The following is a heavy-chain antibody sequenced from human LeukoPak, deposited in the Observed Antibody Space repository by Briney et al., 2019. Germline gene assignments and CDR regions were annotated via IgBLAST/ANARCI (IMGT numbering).Heavy chain of an antibody. J-gene: IGHJ3*01. Sequence: PGGSLRLSCAASGFTFSNFGMTWVRQAPGQGIEWVSSIHGAGAVTGYADSVKGRFTTSRDNSENTLYLHMDSLRADDTSVYYCARDPNGDYIGAFDFRGQGTMVTVSS. V-gene: IGHV3-23*01. D-gene: IGHD4-11*01. CDR1: GFTFSNFG. CDR3: ARDPNGDYIGAFDF. CDR2: IHGAGAVT.